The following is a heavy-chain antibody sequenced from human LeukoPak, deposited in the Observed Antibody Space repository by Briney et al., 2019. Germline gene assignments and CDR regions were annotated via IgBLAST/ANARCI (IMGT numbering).Heavy chain of an antibody. J-gene: IGHJ4*02. D-gene: IGHD5-24*01. V-gene: IGHV4-61*02. CDR2: IYTSGST. CDR1: GGSISSGSYY. CDR3: ASSSDGYNV. Sequence: SETLSLTCTISGGSISSGSYYWNWIRQPAGEGLEWIGRIYTSGSTNYNPAPKTRVTTSLDTSKNQFSLKLSSVTAADTAVYYCASSSDGYNVWGQGTLVTVSS.